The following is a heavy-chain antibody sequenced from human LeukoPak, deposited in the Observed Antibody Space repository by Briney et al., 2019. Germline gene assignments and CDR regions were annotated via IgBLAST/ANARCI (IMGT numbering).Heavy chain of an antibody. Sequence: PSETLSFTCTVSGGSISGYFWSWIRQPPGKGLEWIGYIHYSGTTNYNPSLNSRVTISVDTSKNQFSLRLSSVTAADTAVYYCARYGITIVRGGKYYFDSWGQGTLVTVSS. CDR3: ARYGITIVRGGKYYFDS. J-gene: IGHJ4*02. CDR1: GGSISGYF. CDR2: IHYSGTT. V-gene: IGHV4-59*08. D-gene: IGHD3-10*01.